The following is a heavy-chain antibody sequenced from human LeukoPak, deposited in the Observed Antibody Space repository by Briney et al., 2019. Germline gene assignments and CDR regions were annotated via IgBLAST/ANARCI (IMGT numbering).Heavy chain of an antibody. Sequence: SETLALTCTVSGGSISISSAYWGWIRQPPGKGLEWIGSIYYSKNTYYNPSLKSRVTISADTSTNQFSLTLGSVSATDTAVYYCVSPRGFSYGYFDYWGQGTLVTVSS. CDR2: IYYSKNT. V-gene: IGHV4-39*01. CDR3: VSPRGFSYGYFDY. J-gene: IGHJ4*02. CDR1: GGSISISSAY. D-gene: IGHD5-18*01.